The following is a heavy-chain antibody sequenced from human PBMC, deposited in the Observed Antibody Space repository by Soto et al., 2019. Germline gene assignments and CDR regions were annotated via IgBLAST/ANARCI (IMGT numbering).Heavy chain of an antibody. V-gene: IGHV3-30-3*01. Sequence: PGGSLRLSCAGSGFTFSSYALHWVRQAPGKGLEWVAVISYDGSREYYADSVKGRFTISRENSKHTLYLQVDSLRAEDTAIYYCARDQAPYHSYSEFFCWGLGTLVTVSS. J-gene: IGHJ4*02. CDR3: ARDQAPYHSYSEFFC. CDR2: ISYDGSRE. D-gene: IGHD3-22*01. CDR1: GFTFSSYA.